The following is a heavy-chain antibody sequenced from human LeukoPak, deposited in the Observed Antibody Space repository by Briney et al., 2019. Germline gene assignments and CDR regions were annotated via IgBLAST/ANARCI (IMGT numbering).Heavy chain of an antibody. CDR1: GGSISSGSYY. CDR2: IYTSGST. Sequence: SETLPLTCTVSGGSISSGSYYWSWIRQPAGKGLEWIGRIYTSGSTNYNPSLKSRVTISVDTSKNQFSLKLSSVTAADTAVYYCARSGYSYGYGYAFDIWGQGTMVTVSS. CDR3: ARSGYSYGYGYAFDI. V-gene: IGHV4-61*02. J-gene: IGHJ3*02. D-gene: IGHD5-18*01.